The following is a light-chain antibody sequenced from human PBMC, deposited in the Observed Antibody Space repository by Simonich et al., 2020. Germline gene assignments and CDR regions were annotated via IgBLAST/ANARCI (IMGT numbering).Light chain of an antibody. CDR3: QQYYSTPYT. Sequence: DIVMTQSPDSLAVSLGERATINCKSGQSVLYSSNNKNYLAWYQQKPGQPPKLIIYWASTRESGVPDRFRGSGSGTDFTLTISSLQAEDVAVYYCQQYYSTPYTFGQGTKLEIK. V-gene: IGKV4-1*01. CDR2: WAS. J-gene: IGKJ2*01. CDR1: QSVLYSSNNKNY.